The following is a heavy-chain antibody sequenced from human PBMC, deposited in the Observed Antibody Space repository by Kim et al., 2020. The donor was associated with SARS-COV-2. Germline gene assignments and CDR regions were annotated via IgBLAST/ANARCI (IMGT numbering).Heavy chain of an antibody. CDR3: ATDRNGFGELYGY. D-gene: IGHD3-10*01. J-gene: IGHJ4*02. Sequence: YAQKFQGRVPMTEDTSTDTAYMGLSSLRSEDTAVYYCATDRNGFGELYGYWGQGTLVTVSS. V-gene: IGHV1-24*01.